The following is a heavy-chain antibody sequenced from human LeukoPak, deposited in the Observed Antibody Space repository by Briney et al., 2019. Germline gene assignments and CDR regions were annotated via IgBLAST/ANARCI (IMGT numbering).Heavy chain of an antibody. CDR2: IYSGGST. D-gene: IGHD3-22*01. V-gene: IGHV3-53*01. CDR1: GFTVSSNY. Sequence: PGGSLRLSCAASGFTVSSNYMSWVRQAPGKGLEWVSVIYSGGSTYYADSVKGRFTISSDNSKNTLYLQMNSLRAEATAVYYCARGPPPDSSGFGVAFDYWGQGTLVTVSS. J-gene: IGHJ4*02. CDR3: ARGPPPDSSGFGVAFDY.